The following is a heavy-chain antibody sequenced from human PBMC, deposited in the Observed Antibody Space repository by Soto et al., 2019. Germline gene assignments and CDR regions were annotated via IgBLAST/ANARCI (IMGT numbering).Heavy chain of an antibody. CDR2: ISANNGNT. D-gene: IGHD3-22*01. CDR3: ARHLEFPTMIVVVIQDYYYYYGMDV. Sequence: GASVKVSCKASGYTFTTFGISWVRQAPGQGLEWVGWISANNGNTKYSQKLQGRVTMTTDTSTSTAYMELRSLRSDDTAVYYCARHLEFPTMIVVVIQDYYYYYGMDVWGQGTTVTVSS. CDR1: GYTFTTFG. V-gene: IGHV1-18*01. J-gene: IGHJ6*02.